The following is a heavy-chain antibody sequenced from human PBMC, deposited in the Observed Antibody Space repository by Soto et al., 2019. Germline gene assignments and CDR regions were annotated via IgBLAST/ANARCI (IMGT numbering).Heavy chain of an antibody. CDR2: ISSSSSTI. D-gene: IGHD2-2*01. Sequence: EVQLVESGGGLVQPGGSLRLSCAASGFTFSSYSMNWFSQAPGKGLEWVSYISSSSSTIYYADYVKGRFTISRDNAKNSLYLQMNSRRAEDTAVYECARGGGYDHDWGQGTLVTVSS. V-gene: IGHV3-48*01. CDR3: ARGGGYDHD. CDR1: GFTFSSYS. J-gene: IGHJ4*02.